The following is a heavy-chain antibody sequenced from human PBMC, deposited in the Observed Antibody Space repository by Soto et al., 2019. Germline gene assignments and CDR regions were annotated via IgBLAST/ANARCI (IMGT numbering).Heavy chain of an antibody. J-gene: IGHJ4*02. D-gene: IGHD3-10*01. CDR2: IYYSGST. CDR3: ARGDMVRGVTQFDY. CDR1: GGSISSGGYY. Sequence: QVQLQESGPGLVKPSQTLSLTCTVSGGSISSGGYYWSWIRQHPGKGLEWIGYIYYSGSTYYNPSLKSRVTISVDTSKNLFSLKLSSVTAADTAVYYCARGDMVRGVTQFDYWGQGTLVTVSS. V-gene: IGHV4-31*03.